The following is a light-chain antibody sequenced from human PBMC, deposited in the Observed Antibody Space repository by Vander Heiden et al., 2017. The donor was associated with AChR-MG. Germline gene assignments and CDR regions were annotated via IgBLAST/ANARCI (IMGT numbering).Light chain of an antibody. J-gene: IGLJ1*01. CDR2: DVN. V-gene: IGLV2-14*01. CDR3: SSYTSRSTYV. CDR1: ISYLAGYNF. Sequence: QSALTQPASVSGSPGQSVTILRPGSISYLAGYNFVSWYRQHPDNAPKLMIYDVNKRPSGVSNRFSGSKSGNTASLTISGLQVEDEADYYCSSYTSRSTYVFGTGTRVTVL.